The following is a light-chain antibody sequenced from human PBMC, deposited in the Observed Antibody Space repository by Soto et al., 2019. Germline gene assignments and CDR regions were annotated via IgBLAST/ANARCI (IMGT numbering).Light chain of an antibody. CDR1: QGIGSD. CDR2: AAY. V-gene: IGKV1-17*01. J-gene: IGKJ4*01. CDR3: LQHNSYPPT. Sequence: DIQMTPSPSSLSASVGDRVTITCRASQGIGSDLGWYQQKPGKAPKRLIYAAYNLQSGAPSRFGGSGSGTEFTLTISSLQPEDFATYYCLQHNSYPPTFGGGTKVEIK.